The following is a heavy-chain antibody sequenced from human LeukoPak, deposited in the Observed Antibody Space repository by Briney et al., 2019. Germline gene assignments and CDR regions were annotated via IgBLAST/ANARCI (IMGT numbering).Heavy chain of an antibody. CDR3: ARVKGGIAAAGNYFDY. Sequence: PGGSLRLSCAASGFAFSSYAMHWVRQGLGKGLEWVALVSYDGGSKYYADSVKGRITISRDNSKNTLHLQMNSLRTEDTAVYYCARVKGGIAAAGNYFDYWGQGTLVTVSS. CDR1: GFAFSSYA. D-gene: IGHD6-13*01. CDR2: VSYDGGSK. J-gene: IGHJ4*02. V-gene: IGHV3-30-3*01.